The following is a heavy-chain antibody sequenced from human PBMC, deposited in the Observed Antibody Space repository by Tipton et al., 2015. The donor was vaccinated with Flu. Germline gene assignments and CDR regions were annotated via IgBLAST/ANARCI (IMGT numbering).Heavy chain of an antibody. J-gene: IGHJ2*01. CDR3: ARNRQQSRYFDL. Sequence: QVQLVQSGAEVKKPGSSMKISCKAYGGTFSSYEINWVRQATGQGLEWMGWMNPNSGNTGYAQKFQGRVTMTRNTSISTAYMELTSLTSEDTAVYYCARNRQQSRYFDLWGRGTLFTVSP. CDR2: MNPNSGNT. V-gene: IGHV1-8*01. D-gene: IGHD1-1*01. CDR1: GGTFSSYE.